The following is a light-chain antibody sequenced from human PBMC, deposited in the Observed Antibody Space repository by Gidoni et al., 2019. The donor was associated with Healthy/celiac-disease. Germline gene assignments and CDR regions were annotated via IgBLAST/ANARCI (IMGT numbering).Light chain of an antibody. V-gene: IGKV3-20*01. CDR3: QQYGSSPWT. CDR1: QSVSSSY. CDR2: GAS. Sequence: ENVLTQSRGTLSLSPGERATLPCRASQSVSSSYLAWYQQKPGQAPRLLIYGASSRATGIPDRFSGSGSGTDFTLTISRLEPEDFAVYYCQQYGSSPWTFGQGTKVEIK. J-gene: IGKJ1*01.